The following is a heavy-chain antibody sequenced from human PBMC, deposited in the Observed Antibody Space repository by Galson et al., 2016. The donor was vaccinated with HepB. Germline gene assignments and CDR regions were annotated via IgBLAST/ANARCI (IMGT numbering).Heavy chain of an antibody. CDR2: IARDGSDK. J-gene: IGHJ6*04. CDR1: GFAFSGYW. Sequence: SLRLSCAASGFAFSGYWMCWVRQAPGQGLEWVANIARDGSDKNYVDSVKGRFTTSRDNAKRSVFLHMDSLRLEDTAVYYCADFVMGMYVWGNGATVAV. CDR3: ADFVMGMYV. D-gene: IGHD3-16*02. V-gene: IGHV3-7*01.